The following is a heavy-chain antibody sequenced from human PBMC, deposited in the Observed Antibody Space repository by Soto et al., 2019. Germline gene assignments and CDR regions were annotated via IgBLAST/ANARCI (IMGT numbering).Heavy chain of an antibody. CDR2: INTGSSNT. V-gene: IGHV1-3*04. CDR1: GYTFTSYG. CDR3: ARAMPTAGDIYFAQ. Sequence: QVDLVQSGAEVKEPGASVRISCEASGYTFTSYGIHWVRQAPGQRLEWMGWINTGSSNTRYSPEFQARVTITRDTCASTAYMELNSLRSEDKAVYSCARAMPTAGDIYFAQWGQGTLVTVSS. D-gene: IGHD6-13*01. J-gene: IGHJ4*02.